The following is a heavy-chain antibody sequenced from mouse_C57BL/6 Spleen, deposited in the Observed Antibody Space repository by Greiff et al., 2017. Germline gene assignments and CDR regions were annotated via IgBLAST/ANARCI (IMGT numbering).Heavy chain of an antibody. Sequence: QVHVKQPGAELVMPGASVKLSCKASGYTFTSYWLHWVKQRPGQGLEWIGEIDPSDSYTNYNQKFQGKSTLTVDKSSSTAYMQLSSLTSEDSAVYYCARRYYGSSYDWYFDVWGTGTTVTVSS. CDR2: IDPSDSYT. CDR1: GYTFTSYW. D-gene: IGHD1-1*01. J-gene: IGHJ1*03. CDR3: ARRYYGSSYDWYFDV. V-gene: IGHV1-69*01.